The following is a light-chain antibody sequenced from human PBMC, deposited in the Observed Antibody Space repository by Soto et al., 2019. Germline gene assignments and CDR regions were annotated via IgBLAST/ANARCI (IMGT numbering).Light chain of an antibody. CDR2: DTS. CDR3: QHYNTWPLT. V-gene: IGKV3-15*01. J-gene: IGKJ4*01. CDR1: QGIGDT. Sequence: EVVMRQSPATLSVSPGEVSTLSCRASQGIGDTLAWYQHKPGQTPRLLIYDTSTRATGVPTRFSGSRSGAEFTLTINSLQSEDFAVYYCQHYNTWPLTFGGGTKVEIK.